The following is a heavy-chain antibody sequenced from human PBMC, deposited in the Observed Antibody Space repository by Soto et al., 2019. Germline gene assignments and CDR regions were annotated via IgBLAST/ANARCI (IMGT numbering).Heavy chain of an antibody. V-gene: IGHV4-39*01. CDR3: VEGNKGLDY. CDR2: IYYSGST. Sequence: SETLSLTCTVSGGPISSSSYYWGWIRQPPGKGLEWIGSIYYSGSTYYNPSLKSRVTISVDTSKNQFSLKLSSVTAADTAVYYCVEGNKGLDYWGQGTLVTVPS. J-gene: IGHJ4*02. CDR1: GGPISSSSYY.